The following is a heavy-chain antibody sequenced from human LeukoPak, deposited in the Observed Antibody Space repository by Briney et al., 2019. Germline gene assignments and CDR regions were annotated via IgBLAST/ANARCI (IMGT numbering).Heavy chain of an antibody. J-gene: IGHJ4*02. CDR2: INLDGSEK. Sequence: GGSLRLSCAASGFTFSSHWMSWVRQAPGKGLEWVANINLDGSEKYYVDSVKGRFTITRDNAKNSLYLQMNSLRAEDTAVYFCAREGVVVGMEGFDYWGQGTLVTVSS. V-gene: IGHV3-7*01. CDR1: GFTFSSHW. D-gene: IGHD3-22*01. CDR3: AREGVVVGMEGFDY.